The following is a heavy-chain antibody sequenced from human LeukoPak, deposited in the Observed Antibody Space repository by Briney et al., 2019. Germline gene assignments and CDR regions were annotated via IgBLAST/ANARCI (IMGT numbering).Heavy chain of an antibody. D-gene: IGHD2-21*02. CDR3: AGGGCGGDCVYYYGMDV. CDR1: GGSISSGSYY. Sequence: SQTLSLTCTVSGGSISSGSYYWSWIRQPAGKGLEWIGRIYTSGSTNYNPSLKSRVTISVDTSKNQFSLKLSSVTAADTAVYYCAGGGCGGDCVYYYGMDVWGQGTTVTVSS. CDR2: IYTSGST. V-gene: IGHV4-61*02. J-gene: IGHJ6*02.